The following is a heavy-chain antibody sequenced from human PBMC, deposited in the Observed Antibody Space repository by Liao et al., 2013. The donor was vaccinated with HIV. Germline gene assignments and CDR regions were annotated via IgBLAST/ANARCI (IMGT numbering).Heavy chain of an antibody. CDR1: GGSISSGRYY. CDR2: IYTSGNT. J-gene: IGHJ3*02. V-gene: IGHV4-61*02. D-gene: IGHD3-3*01. CDR3: ARGTILAAFDI. Sequence: QVQLQESGPGLVKPSQTLSLTCTVSGGSISSGRYYWSWIRQPAGKGLEWIGRIYTSGNTNYNPSLKSRVTISLDTSKNHFSLKLSSVTAADTAVYYCARGTILAAFDIWGQGTMVTVSS.